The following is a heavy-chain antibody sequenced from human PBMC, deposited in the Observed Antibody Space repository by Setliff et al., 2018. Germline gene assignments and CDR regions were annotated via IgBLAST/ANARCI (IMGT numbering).Heavy chain of an antibody. CDR1: GFTFSSYA. Sequence: PGGSLRLSCAASGFTFSSYAMHWVRQAPGKGLEWVAVISYDGSNKYYADSVKGRFTISRDNSKNTLYLQMNSLRAEDTAVYYCAKAIAPIVVVPAAMLEAYWGQGTLVTVSS. CDR2: ISYDGSNK. D-gene: IGHD2-2*01. J-gene: IGHJ4*02. V-gene: IGHV3-30*04. CDR3: AKAIAPIVVVPAAMLEAY.